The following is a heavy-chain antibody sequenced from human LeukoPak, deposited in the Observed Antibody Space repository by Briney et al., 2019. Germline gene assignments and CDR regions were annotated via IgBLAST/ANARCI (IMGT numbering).Heavy chain of an antibody. D-gene: IGHD3-22*01. CDR3: ARGRDDNSGYYYGSFDY. V-gene: IGHV1-69*13. Sequence: GASVKVSCKASGYTFTSYAMNWVRQAPGQGLEWMGGIIPIFGTANYAQKFQGRVTITADESTSTAYMELSSLRSEDTAVYYCARGRDDNSGYYYGSFDYWGQGTLVTVSS. CDR1: GYTFTSYA. CDR2: IIPIFGTA. J-gene: IGHJ4*02.